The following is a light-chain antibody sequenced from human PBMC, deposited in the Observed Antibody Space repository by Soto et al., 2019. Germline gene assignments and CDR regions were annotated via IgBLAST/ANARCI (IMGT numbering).Light chain of an antibody. V-gene: IGKV3-20*01. J-gene: IGKJ1*01. CDR3: QQYGSSPWT. CDR1: QGVRSN. Sequence: EIVMTQSPATLSVSPGERATLSCRASQGVRSNLAWYQQKPGQPPRLLIYGASSRATGIPDRFSGSGSGTDFTLTISRLEPEDFAVYYCQQYGSSPWTFGQGTKVDIK. CDR2: GAS.